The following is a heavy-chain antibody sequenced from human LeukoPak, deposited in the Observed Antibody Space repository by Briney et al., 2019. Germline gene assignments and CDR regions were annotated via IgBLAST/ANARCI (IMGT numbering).Heavy chain of an antibody. CDR2: ISGSGGST. CDR3: ATSGSSWLNKLGDIDY. CDR1: GFTFSSYA. Sequence: PGGSLRLSCAASGFTFSSYAMSWVRQAPGKGLEWVSAISGSGGSTYYADSVKGRFTISRDNSKNTLYLQMNSLRAEDTAVYYCATSGSSWLNKLGDIDYWGQGTLVTVYS. V-gene: IGHV3-23*01. D-gene: IGHD6-13*01. J-gene: IGHJ4*02.